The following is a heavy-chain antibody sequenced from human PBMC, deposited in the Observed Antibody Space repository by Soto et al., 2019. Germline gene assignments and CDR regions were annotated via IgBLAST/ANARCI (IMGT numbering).Heavy chain of an antibody. CDR1: GYTFTGYY. V-gene: IGHV1-2*04. CDR3: ARNIAAAGSSRGNYYGMDV. Sequence: ASVKVCCKASGYTFTGYYMHWVRQAPGQGLEWMGWINPNSGGTNYAQKFQGWVTMTRDTSISTAYMELSRLRSDDTAVYYCARNIAAAGSSRGNYYGMDVWGQGTTVTVSS. D-gene: IGHD6-13*01. CDR2: INPNSGGT. J-gene: IGHJ6*02.